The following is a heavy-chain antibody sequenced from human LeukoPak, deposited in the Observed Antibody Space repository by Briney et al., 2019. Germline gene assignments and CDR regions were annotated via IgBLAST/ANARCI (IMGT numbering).Heavy chain of an antibody. CDR3: ARGFIAVAGTKGFDY. Sequence: SETLSLTCTVSGYSISSGYYWGWIRQPPGKGLEWIGSIYHSGSTYYNPSLKSRVTISVDTSKNQFSLKLSSVTAAGTAVYYCARGFIAVAGTKGFDYWGQGTLVTVSS. CDR1: GYSISSGYY. D-gene: IGHD6-19*01. J-gene: IGHJ4*02. V-gene: IGHV4-38-2*02. CDR2: IYHSGST.